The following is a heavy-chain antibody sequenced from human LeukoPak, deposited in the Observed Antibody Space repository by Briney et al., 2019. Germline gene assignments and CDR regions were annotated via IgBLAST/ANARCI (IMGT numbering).Heavy chain of an antibody. CDR1: GFTFSSYA. CDR3: ARGGHYGDPHGAFDI. CDR2: ISYDGSNK. D-gene: IGHD4-17*01. V-gene: IGHV3-30-3*01. J-gene: IGHJ3*02. Sequence: GRSLRLSCAASGFTFSSYAMHWVRQAPGKGLEWVAVISYDGSNKYYADSVKGRFTISRDNSKNTLYLQMNSLRAEDTAVYYCARGGHYGDPHGAFDIWGQGTMVTVSS.